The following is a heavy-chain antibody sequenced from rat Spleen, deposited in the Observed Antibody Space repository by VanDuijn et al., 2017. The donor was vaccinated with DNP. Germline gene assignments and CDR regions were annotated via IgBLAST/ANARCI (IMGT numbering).Heavy chain of an antibody. Sequence: EVQLVESGGGLVQPGRSLKLSCAASGFTFSNYGMALVRQAPKKGLEWVATFTASSGTTYYRDTVKGRFTISTDSAKNTLYLQMDSLRSEDTATYYWTSDNYSAPCDYWRQGVMVTVSS. CDR1: GFTFSNYG. V-gene: IGHV5-19*01. CDR3: TSDNYSAPCDY. J-gene: IGHJ2*01. CDR2: FTASSGTT. D-gene: IGHD1-8*01.